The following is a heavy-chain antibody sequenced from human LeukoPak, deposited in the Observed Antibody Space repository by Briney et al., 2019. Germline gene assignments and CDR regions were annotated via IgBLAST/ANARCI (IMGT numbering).Heavy chain of an antibody. CDR3: VKDRGGYGGNSGYFDY. Sequence: GGSLRLSCAASGFTFSSYAMSWVWQAPGKGLEWVSAISGSGGSTYYADSVKGRFTISRDNSKNTLYLQMNSLRAEDTAVYYCVKDRGGYGGNSGYFDYWGQGTLVTVSS. J-gene: IGHJ4*02. V-gene: IGHV3-23*01. CDR1: GFTFSSYA. CDR2: ISGSGGST. D-gene: IGHD4-23*01.